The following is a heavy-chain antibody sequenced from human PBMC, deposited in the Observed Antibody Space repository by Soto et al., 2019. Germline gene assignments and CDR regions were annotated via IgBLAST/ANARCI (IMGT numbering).Heavy chain of an antibody. CDR2: INPSGGST. J-gene: IGHJ1*01. CDR3: ARDPGGVAPPTYKYFQH. V-gene: IGHV1-46*01. Sequence: GASVKVSCKASGYTFTSYYMHWVRQAPGQGLEWMGIINPSGGSTSYAQKFQGRVTMTRDTSTSTVYMELSSLRSEDTAVYYCARDPGGVAPPTYKYFQHWGQGTLVTVSS. D-gene: IGHD3-16*01. CDR1: GYTFTSYY.